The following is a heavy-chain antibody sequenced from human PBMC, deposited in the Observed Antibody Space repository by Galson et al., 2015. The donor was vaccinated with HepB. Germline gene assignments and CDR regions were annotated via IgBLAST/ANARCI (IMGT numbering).Heavy chain of an antibody. D-gene: IGHD6-6*01. V-gene: IGHV1-18*04. CDR2: ISVYNGNT. J-gene: IGHJ6*02. CDR3: ARYSSSLYSYAMDV. Sequence: SVKVSCKASGYSFSNYGFIWVRQAPGQGLEWMGWISVYNGNTDYAQKVQDRVTMTTDRSTRSAYMELRSLRSDDTAVYYCARYSSSLYSYAMDVWGQGTTVTVSS. CDR1: GYSFSNYG.